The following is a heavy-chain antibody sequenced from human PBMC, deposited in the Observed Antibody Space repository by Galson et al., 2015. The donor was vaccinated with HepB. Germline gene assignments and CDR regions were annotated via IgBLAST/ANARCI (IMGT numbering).Heavy chain of an antibody. Sequence: TLSLTCAVSGGSISSYYWSWIRQPPGKGLEWIGYVYSSGSTNYHPSLKSRVTMSVDTSKKHFSLKLSSVTAADTAVYYCARGFKVFAVVPTDYYYMDVWGKGTTVTVSS. D-gene: IGHD3-3*01. J-gene: IGHJ6*03. CDR2: VYSSGST. V-gene: IGHV4-59*01. CDR3: ARGFKVFAVVPTDYYYMDV. CDR1: GGSISSYY.